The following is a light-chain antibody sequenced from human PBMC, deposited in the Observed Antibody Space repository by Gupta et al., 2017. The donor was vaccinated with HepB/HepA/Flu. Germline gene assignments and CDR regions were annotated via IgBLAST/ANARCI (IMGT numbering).Light chain of an antibody. CDR3: QQSYSTLTYT. Sequence: DILMTQLPSSLCASVGDRVTISCRASESISSYLNWYQQKPGKVPKLLIYLASSLQSGGASRFSGSGCGTDFTLTISSVQPEDFATYYCQQSYSTLTYTFGQGTKLEIK. CDR1: ESISSY. CDR2: LAS. J-gene: IGKJ2*01. V-gene: IGKV1-39*01.